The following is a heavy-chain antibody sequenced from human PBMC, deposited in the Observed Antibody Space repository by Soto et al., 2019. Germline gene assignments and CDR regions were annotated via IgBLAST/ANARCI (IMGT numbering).Heavy chain of an antibody. CDR2: INPSGGST. CDR3: ASQATGWYTDY. D-gene: IGHD6-19*01. V-gene: IGHV1-46*01. J-gene: IGHJ4*02. Sequence: GASVKVSCKASGYTFTSYYMHWVRQAPGQGLEWMGIINPSGGSTSYAQKFQGRVTMTRDTSTSTVYMKLTSVTAADTAVYYCASQATGWYTDYWGQGTLVTVSS. CDR1: GYTFTSYY.